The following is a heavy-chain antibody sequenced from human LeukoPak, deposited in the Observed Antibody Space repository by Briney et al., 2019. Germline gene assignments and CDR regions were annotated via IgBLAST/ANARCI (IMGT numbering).Heavy chain of an antibody. J-gene: IGHJ4*02. CDR2: INPNSGGT. CDR3: ASSPVAVAGHIDY. Sequence: ASVKVSCKASGYTFTGYYMHWVRQAPGQGLEWMGWINPNSGGTNYAQKFQGRVTMTRDTSISTAYMELSRLRSDDTAVYYCASSPVAVAGHIDYWGQGTLVTVSS. V-gene: IGHV1-2*02. D-gene: IGHD6-19*01. CDR1: GYTFTGYY.